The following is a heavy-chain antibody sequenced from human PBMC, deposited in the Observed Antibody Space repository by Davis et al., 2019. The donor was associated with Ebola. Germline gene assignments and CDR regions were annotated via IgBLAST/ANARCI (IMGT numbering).Heavy chain of an antibody. D-gene: IGHD2-2*01. CDR2: ISYDGSNK. J-gene: IGHJ4*02. CDR1: GFTFSSYG. CDR3: ARSLGDIVLVPAALVPDY. V-gene: IGHV3-30*03. Sequence: GESLKIPCADSGFTFSSYGLHWVRQAPGKGLEWVAVISYDGSNKYYADSVKGRFTISRDNSKNTLYLQMNSLRAEDTAVYYCARSLGDIVLVPAALVPDYWGQGTLVTVSS.